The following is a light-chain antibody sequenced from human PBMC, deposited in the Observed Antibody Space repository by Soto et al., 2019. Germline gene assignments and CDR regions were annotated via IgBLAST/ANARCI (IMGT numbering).Light chain of an antibody. CDR2: DAS. J-gene: IGKJ4*01. Sequence: EIVLTQSPGTLSLSPGKRGTLSCRASQSISSSYLAWYQQRPGQAPRLLIFDASDRATGIPARFSGSGSGTDFTLTISSLQPEDFAVYYCQQRSNWPALTFGGGTKVDI. CDR1: QSISSSY. V-gene: IGKV3D-20*02. CDR3: QQRSNWPALT.